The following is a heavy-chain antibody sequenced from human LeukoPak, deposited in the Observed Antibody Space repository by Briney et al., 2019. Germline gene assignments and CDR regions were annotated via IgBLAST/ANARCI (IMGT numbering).Heavy chain of an antibody. CDR1: GYTFTSYY. CDR2: INPSGGST. D-gene: IGHD1-7*01. V-gene: IGHV1-46*01. Sequence: GASVKVSCKASGYTFTSYYLHWVRRAPGQGLEWMGIINPSGGSTIYAQRFQGRVTMTGDTSTSTIYMELSSLRSEDTAVYYCARAGITGTTAYWGQGTLVTVSS. J-gene: IGHJ4*02. CDR3: ARAGITGTTAY.